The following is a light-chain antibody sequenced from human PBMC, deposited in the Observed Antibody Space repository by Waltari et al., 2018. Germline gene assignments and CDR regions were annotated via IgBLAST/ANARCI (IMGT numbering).Light chain of an antibody. CDR2: AAS. J-gene: IGKJ4*01. CDR3: QQSHSAPLA. V-gene: IGKV1-39*01. Sequence: DIQMTQSPFSLSASVGDGVTITCRASRAISNYVNWYQQRPGLAPKLLIYAASTLQGGVPTRFTGSGSGTDFTLTISSLQIEDFATYYCQQSHSAPLAFGGGTRLEI. CDR1: RAISNY.